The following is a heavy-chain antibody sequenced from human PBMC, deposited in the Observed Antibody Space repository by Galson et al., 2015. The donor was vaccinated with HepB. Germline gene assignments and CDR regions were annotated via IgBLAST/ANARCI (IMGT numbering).Heavy chain of an antibody. J-gene: IGHJ2*01. CDR3: ARDRVYGDYDVYWYFDL. CDR2: ISVYNGNS. D-gene: IGHD4-17*01. Sequence: SCKASGYTFTNYGISWVRQAPGQGLEWMGWISVYNGNSNYVQKFQSRVTMTTDTSTSTAYMELRSLRSDDTAVYYCARDRVYGDYDVYWYFDLWGRGTLVTVSS. V-gene: IGHV1-18*01. CDR1: GYTFTNYG.